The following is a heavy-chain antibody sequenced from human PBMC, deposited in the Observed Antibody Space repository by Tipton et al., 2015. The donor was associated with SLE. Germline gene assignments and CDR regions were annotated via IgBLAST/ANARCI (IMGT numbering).Heavy chain of an antibody. J-gene: IGHJ3*02. V-gene: IGHV4-61*02. D-gene: IGHD1-26*01. Sequence: TLSLTCTVSGGFISSGSYFWTWIRRPAGKGLEWIGRTYSSGGSYYNPSLESRVNISIDTSRNQFSLHLRSVTAADTAVYCCAREGIVGATGGAFDIWGQGTMVTVSS. CDR1: GGFISSGSYF. CDR2: TYSSGGS. CDR3: AREGIVGATGGAFDI.